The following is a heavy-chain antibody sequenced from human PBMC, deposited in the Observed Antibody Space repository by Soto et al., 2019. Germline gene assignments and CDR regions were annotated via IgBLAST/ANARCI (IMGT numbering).Heavy chain of an antibody. J-gene: IGHJ1*01. D-gene: IGHD2-2*02. CDR3: ARSPVYCSSTSCYSEYFQH. Sequence: GASVKVSCKTSGYTFTSHGISWVRWAPGRGLEWMGWISAYNGDTKYAQRVQGRVTMTTDTSTSTAYMELRSLRSDDTAVYYCARSPVYCSSTSCYSEYFQHWGQGTLVTVSS. CDR2: ISAYNGDT. CDR1: GYTFTSHG. V-gene: IGHV1-18*04.